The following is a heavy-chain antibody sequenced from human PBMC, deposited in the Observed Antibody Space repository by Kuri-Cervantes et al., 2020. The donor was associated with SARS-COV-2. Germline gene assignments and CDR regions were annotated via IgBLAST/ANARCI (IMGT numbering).Heavy chain of an antibody. CDR1: GFTFSSYG. CDR3: ARGEALYYYMDV. CDR2: ISYDGSNK. J-gene: IGHJ6*03. Sequence: LSLTCAASGFTFSSYGMHWVRQAPGKGLEWVAVISYDGSNKYYADSVKGRFIISRDNSKNTLYLQMNSLRAEDTAVYYCARGEALYYYMDVWGKGTTVTVSS. V-gene: IGHV3-30*03.